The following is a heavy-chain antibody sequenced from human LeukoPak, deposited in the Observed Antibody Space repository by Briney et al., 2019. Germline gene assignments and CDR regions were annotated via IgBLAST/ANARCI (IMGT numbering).Heavy chain of an antibody. Sequence: GEALQISSNGSGYSFTNNWIGWVRPMPRKGLEWMGIIYPGDSDTRYSPSFQGQVTISADKSINTAYLQWSSLKASDTAMYYCARQAVTTYLLNDYWGQGTLVTVSS. CDR2: IYPGDSDT. CDR1: GYSFTNNW. J-gene: IGHJ4*02. CDR3: ARQAVTTYLLNDY. D-gene: IGHD4-17*01. V-gene: IGHV5-51*01.